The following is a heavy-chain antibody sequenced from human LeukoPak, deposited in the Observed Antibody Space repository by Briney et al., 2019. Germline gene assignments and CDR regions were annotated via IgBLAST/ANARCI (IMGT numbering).Heavy chain of an antibody. J-gene: IGHJ4*02. D-gene: IGHD1-26*01. CDR1: GYSFTGYY. CDR2: INPNSGGT. CDR3: AASLKFPFIVGTTFYFDY. Sequence: ASVKVSCKASGYSFTGYYIHWLRQAPGKGLEWMGWINPNSGGTKYVQKFQDRVTMTRDTSINTAYMELSSLRSEDTAVYYCAASLKFPFIVGTTFYFDYWGQGTLVTVSS. V-gene: IGHV1-2*02.